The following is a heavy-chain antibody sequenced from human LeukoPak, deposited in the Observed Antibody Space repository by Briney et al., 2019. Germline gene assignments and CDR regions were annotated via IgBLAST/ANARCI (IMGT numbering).Heavy chain of an antibody. CDR1: GFTFSSYS. Sequence: GGSLRLSCAASGFTFSSYSMNWVRQAPGKGLVWVSGINSDGSIRSYADSVKGRFSISRDNAKTTVYLQMNSLRAEDTAVYYCARGGYGAHMGWGQGTLVTVSS. D-gene: IGHD4/OR15-4a*01. V-gene: IGHV3-74*01. J-gene: IGHJ4*02. CDR3: ARGGYGAHMG. CDR2: INSDGSIR.